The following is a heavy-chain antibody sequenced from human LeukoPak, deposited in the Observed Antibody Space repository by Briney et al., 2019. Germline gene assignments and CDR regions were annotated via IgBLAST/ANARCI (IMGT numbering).Heavy chain of an antibody. V-gene: IGHV4-61*02. D-gene: IGHD1-26*01. CDR1: GGSISSGSYY. CDR3: AKGLWELPDY. Sequence: SQTLSLTCTVSGGSISSGSYYWSWIRQPAGKGLEWIGRIYTSGSTNYNPSLKSRVTISVDTSKYQFSLKLSAVTAADTAVYYCAKGLWELPDYWGQGTLVTVSS. J-gene: IGHJ4*02. CDR2: IYTSGST.